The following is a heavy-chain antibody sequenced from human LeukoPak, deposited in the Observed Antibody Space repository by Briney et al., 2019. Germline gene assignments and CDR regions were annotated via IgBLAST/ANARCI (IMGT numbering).Heavy chain of an antibody. CDR3: ARDPSIYGDYLTSGYDY. CDR1: GYTFTSYG. J-gene: IGHJ4*02. D-gene: IGHD4-17*01. CDR2: ISAYNGNT. V-gene: IGHV1-18*01. Sequence: ASVKVSCKASGYTFTSYGISWVRQAPGQGLEWMGWISAYNGNTNYAQKLQGRVTMTTDTSTSTAYMELRSLRSDDTAVYYCARDPSIYGDYLTSGYDYWGQGTLVTVSS.